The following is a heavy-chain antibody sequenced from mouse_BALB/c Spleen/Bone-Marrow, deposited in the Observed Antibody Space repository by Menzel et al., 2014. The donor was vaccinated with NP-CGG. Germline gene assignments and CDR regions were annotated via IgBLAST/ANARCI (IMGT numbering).Heavy chain of an antibody. CDR2: ISDGGSHT. J-gene: IGHJ3*01. V-gene: IGHV5-4*02. D-gene: IGHD2-14*01. CDR1: GFSFSDHY. CDR3: ARDGDYRYAWFSY. Sequence: DVQLVESGGRLVKPGGSLKLSCAASGFSFSDHYMYWVRQTPEKRLEWVATISDGGSHTYYSDSVKGRFTISRDNAKNNLYLQMSSLKSEDTAMYHCARDGDYRYAWFSYWGQGTPVTVSA.